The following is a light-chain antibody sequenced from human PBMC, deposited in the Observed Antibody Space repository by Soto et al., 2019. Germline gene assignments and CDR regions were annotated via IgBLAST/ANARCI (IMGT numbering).Light chain of an antibody. CDR3: CSYVGSNNYV. J-gene: IGLJ1*01. V-gene: IGLV2-8*01. CDR1: RSDVGGYNY. CDR2: EVT. Sequence: QSVMTQPPSASGSPGLSVPISCTGTRSDVGGYNYVSWYQQYPGKAPKLIMYEVTKRPSGVPDRFSGSKSGNTASLTVSGLQAEDEADYYCCSYVGSNNYVFGTGT.